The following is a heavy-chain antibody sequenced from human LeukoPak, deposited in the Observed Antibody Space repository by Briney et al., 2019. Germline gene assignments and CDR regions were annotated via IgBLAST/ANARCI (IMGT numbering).Heavy chain of an antibody. CDR2: IIPILGIA. V-gene: IGHV1-69*04. Sequence: SVNVSCKASGGTSSSYAISWVRQAPGQGLEWMGRIIPILGIANYAQKFQGRVTITADKSTSTAYMELSSLRSEDTAVYYCASKGSRYGSGSYSMDVWGQGTTVTVSS. D-gene: IGHD3-10*01. J-gene: IGHJ6*02. CDR1: GGTSSSYA. CDR3: ASKGSRYGSGSYSMDV.